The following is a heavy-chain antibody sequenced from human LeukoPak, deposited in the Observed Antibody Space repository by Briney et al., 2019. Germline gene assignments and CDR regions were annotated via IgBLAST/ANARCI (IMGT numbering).Heavy chain of an antibody. CDR1: GFTFSSYS. CDR2: ISSSSSYI. CDR3: LTGDYDFWSGFYSPNHYFDY. Sequence: NPGGSLRLSCAASGFTFSSYSMNWVRQAPGKGLEWVSSISSSSSYIYYADSVKGRFTISRDNAKNSLYLQMNSLRAEDTAVYYCLTGDYDFWSGFYSPNHYFDYWGQGTLVTVSS. V-gene: IGHV3-21*04. D-gene: IGHD3-3*01. J-gene: IGHJ4*02.